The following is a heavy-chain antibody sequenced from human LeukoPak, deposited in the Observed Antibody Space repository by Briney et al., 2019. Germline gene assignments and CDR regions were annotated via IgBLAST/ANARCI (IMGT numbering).Heavy chain of an antibody. Sequence: SETLSLTCAVYGGSFSGYYWSWIRQPPGKGLEWIGEINHSGSTNYNPSLKSRVTISVDTSKNQSSLKLSSVTAADTAVYYCARGHEGLWSYCSSTSCYAGGSAFDIWGQGTMVTVSS. V-gene: IGHV4-34*01. D-gene: IGHD2-2*01. CDR3: ARGHEGLWSYCSSTSCYAGGSAFDI. CDR1: GGSFSGYY. CDR2: INHSGST. J-gene: IGHJ3*02.